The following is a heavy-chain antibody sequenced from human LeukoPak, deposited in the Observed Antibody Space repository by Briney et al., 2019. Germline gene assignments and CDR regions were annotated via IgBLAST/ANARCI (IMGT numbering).Heavy chain of an antibody. CDR3: ARLSSHYGDYKVDP. J-gene: IGHJ5*02. CDR2: MNPHSGNT. V-gene: IGHV1-8*01. Sequence: ASVKVSCKASGYTFINYDINWVRQATGQGLEWMGWMNPHSGNTGYAEKFQGRVTMTRNTSISTAYMELSSLRSEDTAVYHCARLSSHYGDYKVDPWGQGTLVTVSS. D-gene: IGHD4-17*01. CDR1: GYTFINYD.